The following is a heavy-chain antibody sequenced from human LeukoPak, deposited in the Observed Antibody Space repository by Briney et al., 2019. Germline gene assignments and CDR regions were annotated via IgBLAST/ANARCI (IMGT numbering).Heavy chain of an antibody. CDR1: GFTFSSYA. D-gene: IGHD6-13*01. V-gene: IGHV3-23*01. CDR2: ISGSGGST. J-gene: IGHJ1*01. CDR3: ARVAAGIGFFQY. Sequence: GFLRLSCAASGFTFSSYAMSWVRQAPGKGLEWVSAISGSGGSTYYADSVKGRFTISRDNSKNTLYLQMNSLRAEDTAVYYCARVAAGIGFFQYWGQGTLVTVSS.